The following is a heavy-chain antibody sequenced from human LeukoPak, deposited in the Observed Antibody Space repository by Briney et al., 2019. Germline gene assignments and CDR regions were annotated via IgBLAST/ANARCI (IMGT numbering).Heavy chain of an antibody. Sequence: GGSLRLSCAASGFTFSSYWMSWVRQAPGKGLEWVANIKQDGSEKYYVDSVKGRFTISRDNAKNSLYLQMNSLRAEDTAVYYCAGDRRQWLINADYWGQGTLVTVSS. J-gene: IGHJ4*02. CDR1: GFTFSSYW. V-gene: IGHV3-7*01. D-gene: IGHD6-19*01. CDR3: AGDRRQWLINADY. CDR2: IKQDGSEK.